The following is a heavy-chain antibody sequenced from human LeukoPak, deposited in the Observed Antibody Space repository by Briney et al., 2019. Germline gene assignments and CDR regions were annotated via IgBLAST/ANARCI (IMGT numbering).Heavy chain of an antibody. CDR1: GFTFDDYA. J-gene: IGHJ4*02. Sequence: GGSLRCSGAGSGFTFDDYAMHWVPQAPGKDRMGWSGSRWQRVRIGYADSVTGRFTILTHNDKQPLYLQMNSLRAEDTALYYCAKVLMGYSYGYPFDYWGQGTLVTVS. V-gene: IGHV3-9*01. D-gene: IGHD5-18*01. CDR2: SRWQRVRI. CDR3: AKVLMGYSYGYPFDY.